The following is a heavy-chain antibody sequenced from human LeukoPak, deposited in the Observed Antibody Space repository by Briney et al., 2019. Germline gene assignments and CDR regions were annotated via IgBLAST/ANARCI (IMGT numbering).Heavy chain of an antibody. CDR2: MNPNSGNT. J-gene: IGHJ4*02. CDR3: ARALVPGIVAADLAY. Sequence: ASVKVSCKASGYTFTSYHVNWVRQATGQGLEWMGWMNPNSGNTGSTQKFQGRVTMTRNTSISTAYMELSSLRSEDTAVYYCARALVPGIVAADLAYWGQGTLLTVSS. D-gene: IGHD6-13*01. CDR1: GYTFTSYH. V-gene: IGHV1-8*01.